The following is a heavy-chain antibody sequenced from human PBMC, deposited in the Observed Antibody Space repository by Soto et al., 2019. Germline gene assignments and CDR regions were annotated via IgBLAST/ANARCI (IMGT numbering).Heavy chain of an antibody. CDR3: ARGNLRFGEMLSHFDY. D-gene: IGHD3-10*01. Sequence: QVQLVESGGGLVKPGGSLRLSCAASGFTFSDYYMSWIRQAPGEGLVWVSYISTDSSYTNYADSVGGRFTISRDNAYNSLYLRMNSLRPEDTAVYYCARGNLRFGEMLSHFDYWGQGTLVTVSS. CDR2: ISTDSSYT. J-gene: IGHJ4*02. V-gene: IGHV3-11*06. CDR1: GFTFSDYY.